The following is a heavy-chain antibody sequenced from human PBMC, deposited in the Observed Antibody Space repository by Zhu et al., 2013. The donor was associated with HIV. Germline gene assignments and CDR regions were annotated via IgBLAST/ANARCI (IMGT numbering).Heavy chain of an antibody. CDR2: IIPILGIA. J-gene: IGHJ5*02. V-gene: IGHV1-69*09. D-gene: IGHD2-2*02. Sequence: QVQLVQSGAEVKKPGSSVKVSCKASGGTFSSYAISWVRQAPGQGLEWMGGIIPILGIANYAQKFQGRVTITADKSTSTAYMELSSLRSEDTAVYYCARTAAIQAGWFDPWGRGNPSVTVSS. CDR3: ARTAAIQAGWFDP. CDR1: GGTFSSYA.